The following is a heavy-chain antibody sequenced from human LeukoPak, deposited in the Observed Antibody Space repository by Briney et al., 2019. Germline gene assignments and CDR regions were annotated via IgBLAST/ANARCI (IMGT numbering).Heavy chain of an antibody. V-gene: IGHV1-46*01. CDR3: ARQGIVNRYYFDY. CDR1: GYTFTSYY. J-gene: IGHJ4*02. Sequence: GASVKVSCKASGYTFTSYYMHWVRLAPGQGLEWVGIINPSGGSTGYAQKFQGRVTITADESTSTAYMELSSLRSEDTAVYYCARQGIVNRYYFDYWGQGTLVTVSS. D-gene: IGHD1-14*01. CDR2: INPSGGST.